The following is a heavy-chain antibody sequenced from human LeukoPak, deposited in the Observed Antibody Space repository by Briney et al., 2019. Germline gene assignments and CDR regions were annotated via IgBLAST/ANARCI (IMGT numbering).Heavy chain of an antibody. CDR1: GYTFTSYY. J-gene: IGHJ2*01. Sequence: GASVKVSCKASGYTFTSYYLHWVRQAPGQGLEWMGVINPSAGSTTYAQNFQGRVTMTRDISTSTVYMELSSLRSEDTAVYYCVRVNYGDRFRRYFDFWGRGTLVTVSS. D-gene: IGHD2-21*02. CDR2: INPSAGST. V-gene: IGHV1-46*01. CDR3: VRVNYGDRFRRYFDF.